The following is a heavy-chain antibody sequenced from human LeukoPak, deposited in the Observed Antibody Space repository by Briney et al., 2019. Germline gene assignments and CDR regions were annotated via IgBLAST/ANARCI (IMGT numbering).Heavy chain of an antibody. D-gene: IGHD3-16*02. V-gene: IGHV4-39*01. CDR2: IYYFGTT. J-gene: IGHJ3*02. CDR1: GGSISTSSYY. Sequence: SETLSLTCTVSGGSISTSSYYWGRVRQRPGKGLEWIGSIYYFGTTYYNPSLKSRVTIPVDTSKNQFSLKLSSVTAADTAVYYCARHSGDYVWGSYRPADAFDIWGQGTMVTVSS. CDR3: ARHSGDYVWGSYRPADAFDI.